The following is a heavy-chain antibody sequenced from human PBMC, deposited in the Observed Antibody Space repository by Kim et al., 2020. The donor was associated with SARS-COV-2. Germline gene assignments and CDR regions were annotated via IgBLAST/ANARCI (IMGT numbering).Heavy chain of an antibody. D-gene: IGHD4-17*01. V-gene: IGHV3-48*03. CDR3: ARVPSYYGDYVSAVDY. Sequence: SVKGRFTISRDNAKNSLYLQMNSLRAEDTAVYYCARVPSYYGDYVSAVDYWGQGTLVTVSS. J-gene: IGHJ4*02.